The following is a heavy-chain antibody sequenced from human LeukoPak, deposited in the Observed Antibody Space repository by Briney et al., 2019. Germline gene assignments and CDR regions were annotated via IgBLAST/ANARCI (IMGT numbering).Heavy chain of an antibody. CDR3: ARMGDIVATGNWFDP. V-gene: IGHV4-34*01. CDR2: INHSGST. CDR1: GGSFSGYY. D-gene: IGHD5-12*01. J-gene: IGHJ5*02. Sequence: SETLSLTCAVYGGSFSGYYWSWIRQPPGKGLEWIGEINHSGSTNYNPSLKSRVTISVDTSKNQFSLKLSSVTAADTAVYYCARMGDIVATGNWFDPWGQGTLVTVSS.